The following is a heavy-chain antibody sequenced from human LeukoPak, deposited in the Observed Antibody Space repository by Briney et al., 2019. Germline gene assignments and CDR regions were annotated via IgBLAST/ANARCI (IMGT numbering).Heavy chain of an antibody. D-gene: IGHD3-9*01. Sequence: PGGSLRLSCAASGFTFSSYSMNWVRQAPGKGLEWVSSISSSSSYIYYADSVKGRFTISRDNAKNSLYLQMNSLRAEDTAVYYCAREISHDILTGYYIGYNWFDPWGQGTLVTVSS. J-gene: IGHJ5*02. CDR3: AREISHDILTGYYIGYNWFDP. CDR1: GFTFSSYS. V-gene: IGHV3-21*01. CDR2: ISSSSSYI.